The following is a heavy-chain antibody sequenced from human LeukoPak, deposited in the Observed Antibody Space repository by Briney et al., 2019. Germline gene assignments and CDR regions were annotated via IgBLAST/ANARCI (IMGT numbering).Heavy chain of an antibody. D-gene: IGHD4-17*01. CDR3: ARAQGLRYAFDI. Sequence: MPSETLSLTCAVSGGSISSGGYSGSWIRQPPGKGLEWIGYIYHSGSTYYNPSLKSRVTISVDRSKNQFSLKLSSVTAADTAVYYCARAQGLRYAFDIWGQGTMVTVSS. CDR1: GGSISSGGYS. J-gene: IGHJ3*02. V-gene: IGHV4-30-2*01. CDR2: IYHSGST.